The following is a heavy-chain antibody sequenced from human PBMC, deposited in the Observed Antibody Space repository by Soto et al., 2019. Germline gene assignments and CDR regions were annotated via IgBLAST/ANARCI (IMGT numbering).Heavy chain of an antibody. CDR1: GDSFNTFA. J-gene: IGHJ4*02. V-gene: IGHV1-69*06. D-gene: IGHD3-22*01. CDR2: NIPNFDTP. Sequence: QVQLVQSGAEVKKPGSSVKLSCKASGDSFNTFAVTWVRQAPGQGLEWMGGNIPNFDTPNYAQKFQGRVTIIADKSTSTPYMELSSLRSEDTAVYYCARPYYDSSGYYLWYFDYWGQGTLVTVSS. CDR3: ARPYYDSSGYYLWYFDY.